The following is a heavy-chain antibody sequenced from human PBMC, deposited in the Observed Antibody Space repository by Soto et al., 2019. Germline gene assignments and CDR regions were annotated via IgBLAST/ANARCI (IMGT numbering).Heavy chain of an antibody. CDR2: IKQDGSEK. CDR1: GFTFSSYW. V-gene: IGHV3-7*05. D-gene: IGHD4-4*01. J-gene: IGHJ6*02. CDR3: ARDSRGGTTVTTFYYYYGMDV. Sequence: GGSLRLSCAASGFTFSSYWMSWVRQAPGKGLEWVANIKQDGSEKYYVDSVKGRFTISRDNAKNSLYLQMNSLRAEDTAVYYCARDSRGGTTVTTFYYYYGMDVWGQGTTVTVSS.